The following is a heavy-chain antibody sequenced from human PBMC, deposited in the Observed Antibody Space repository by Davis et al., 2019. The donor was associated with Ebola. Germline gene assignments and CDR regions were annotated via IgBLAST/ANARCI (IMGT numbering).Heavy chain of an antibody. Sequence: GGSLRLSCAASGCTFSSYSMNWVRQAPGKGLEWVSYISSSSSTIYYADSVKGRFTISRDNAKNSLYLQMNSLRDEDTAVYYCAREGYYYDSSGYSYYFDYWGQGTLVTVSS. D-gene: IGHD3-22*01. CDR3: AREGYYYDSSGYSYYFDY. V-gene: IGHV3-48*02. CDR1: GCTFSSYS. CDR2: ISSSSSTI. J-gene: IGHJ4*02.